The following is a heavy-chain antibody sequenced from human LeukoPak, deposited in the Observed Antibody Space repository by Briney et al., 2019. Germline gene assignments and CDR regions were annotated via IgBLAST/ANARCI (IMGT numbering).Heavy chain of an antibody. Sequence: SETLSLTCTVSGGSFSAYYWSWIRQPPGKGLEWIGYIYYSGSTNYNPSLQSRVTISVDTSKNHFSLRLSSVTAADTAVYYCAREGYYDSSGYYIDYWGQGTLVTVSS. V-gene: IGHV4-59*01. J-gene: IGHJ4*02. CDR3: AREGYYDSSGYYIDY. D-gene: IGHD3-22*01. CDR1: GGSFSAYY. CDR2: IYYSGST.